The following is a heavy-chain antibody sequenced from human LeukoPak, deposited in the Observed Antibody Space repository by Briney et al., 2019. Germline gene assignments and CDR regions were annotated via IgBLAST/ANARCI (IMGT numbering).Heavy chain of an antibody. Sequence: PGGSLRLSCAASGFTVSSNYMSWVRQAPGKGLEWVSVIYSGGSTYYADSVKGRFTISRHNSKNTLYLQMNSLRAEDTAVYYCARGRYFDWLSAFDIWGQGTMVTVSS. CDR2: IYSGGST. CDR1: GFTVSSNY. CDR3: ARGRYFDWLSAFDI. D-gene: IGHD3-9*01. V-gene: IGHV3-53*04. J-gene: IGHJ3*02.